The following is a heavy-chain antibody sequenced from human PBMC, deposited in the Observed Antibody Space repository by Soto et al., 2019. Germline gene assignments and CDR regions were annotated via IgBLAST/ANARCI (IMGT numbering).Heavy chain of an antibody. D-gene: IGHD3-3*01. V-gene: IGHV4-59*01. CDR1: GGSISSYY. Sequence: SETLSLTCTVSGGSISSYYWSWIRQPPGKGLEWIGYIYYSGSTNYNPSLKSRVTISVDTSKNQFSLKLSSVTAADTAVYYCARSKYYDFWSGYYFYYGMDVWGQGTTVTVSS. J-gene: IGHJ6*02. CDR3: ARSKYYDFWSGYYFYYGMDV. CDR2: IYYSGST.